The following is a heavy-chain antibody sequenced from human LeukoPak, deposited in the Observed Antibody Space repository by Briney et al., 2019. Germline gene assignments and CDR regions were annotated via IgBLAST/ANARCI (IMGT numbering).Heavy chain of an antibody. J-gene: IGHJ3*02. V-gene: IGHV3-48*01. Sequence: GGSLRLSCAASGFTFSSYSMNWVRQAPGKGLEWVSYISSSSSTIYYADSVKGRFTISRDNSKNTLYLQMNSLRAEDTAVYYCARGALAPSDAFDIWGQGTMVTVSS. CDR2: ISSSSSTI. CDR3: ARGALAPSDAFDI. CDR1: GFTFSSYS. D-gene: IGHD2-2*01.